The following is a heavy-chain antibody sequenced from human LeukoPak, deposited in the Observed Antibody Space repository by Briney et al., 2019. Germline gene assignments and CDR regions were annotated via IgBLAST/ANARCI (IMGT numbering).Heavy chain of an antibody. D-gene: IGHD3-16*02. CDR2: IIPIFGTA. CDR3: ARDPIMITFGGVIVRRNYFDH. V-gene: IGHV1-69*05. CDR1: GGTFSSYA. J-gene: IGHJ4*02. Sequence: ASVKVSCKASGGTFSSYAISWVRQAPGQGLEWMGGIIPIFGTANYAQKFQGRVTITTDESTSTAYMELSSLRSEDTAVYYCARDPIMITFGGVIVRRNYFDHWGQGTLVTVSS.